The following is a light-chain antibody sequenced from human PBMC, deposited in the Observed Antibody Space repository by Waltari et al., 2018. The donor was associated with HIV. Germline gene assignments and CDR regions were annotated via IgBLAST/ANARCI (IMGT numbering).Light chain of an antibody. J-gene: IGLJ2*01. Sequence: QSVLTQPPSASGTPGPRVTISCSGSSSNIGSNTVHWYQQLPGTAPKVLIYSNNQRPSGVPDRFSGSKSGTSASLAISGLQSEDEAAYYCATWDDSLNGVVFGGGTTLTGL. CDR1: SSNIGSNT. CDR3: ATWDDSLNGVV. V-gene: IGLV1-44*01. CDR2: SNN.